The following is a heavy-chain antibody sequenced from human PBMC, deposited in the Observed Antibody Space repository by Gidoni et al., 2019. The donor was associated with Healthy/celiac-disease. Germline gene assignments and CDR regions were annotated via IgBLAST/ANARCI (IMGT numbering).Heavy chain of an antibody. CDR1: GFPFRSYA. J-gene: IGHJ4*02. Sequence: EGQLLESGGGLVQPGGSLRLSCAASGFPFRSYAMSWVRRAPGKGLEWVSASSGSGGSTYYADSVKGRFTISRDNSKNTLYLQMNSLRAEDTAVYYCAKDIVSSIAVAGLFGYWGQGTLVTVSS. CDR2: SSGSGGST. D-gene: IGHD6-19*01. V-gene: IGHV3-23*01. CDR3: AKDIVSSIAVAGLFGY.